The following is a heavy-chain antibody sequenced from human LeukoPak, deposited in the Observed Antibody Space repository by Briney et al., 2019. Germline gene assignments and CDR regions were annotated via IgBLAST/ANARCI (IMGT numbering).Heavy chain of an antibody. CDR1: GFTFSRYG. J-gene: IGHJ6*02. D-gene: IGHD2-15*01. Sequence: GRSLRLSCAASGFTFSRYGIHWARQAPGKGLEWVAVISHDGSNNYYADSVKGRFTISRDNSKNTLYLQMISLRAEDTAVYYRAKDTCSGGSCYYYYGMDVWGQGTTVTVSS. CDR2: ISHDGSNN. V-gene: IGHV3-30*18. CDR3: AKDTCSGGSCYYYYGMDV.